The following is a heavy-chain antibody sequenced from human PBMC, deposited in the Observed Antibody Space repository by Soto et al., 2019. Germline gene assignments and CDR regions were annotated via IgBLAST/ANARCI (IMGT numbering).Heavy chain of an antibody. J-gene: IGHJ4*02. V-gene: IGHV1-24*01. Sequence: QVQLVQSGAEVKKPGASVKVSCKVSGYTLTELSMHWVRQAPGKGLEWMGGFDPEDGETIYAQKFQGRVTMTEDTSTDTAYMELSSLRSEDTAVYYCATLPGLVRGELPGYYFDYWGQGTMVTVSS. D-gene: IGHD3-10*01. CDR1: GYTLTELS. CDR2: FDPEDGET. CDR3: ATLPGLVRGELPGYYFDY.